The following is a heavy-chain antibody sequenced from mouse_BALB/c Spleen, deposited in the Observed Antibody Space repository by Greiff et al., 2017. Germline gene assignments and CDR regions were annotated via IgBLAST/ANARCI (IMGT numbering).Heavy chain of an antibody. D-gene: IGHD1-1*02. CDR1: GFTFSSFG. CDR3: ARWWSAMDY. Sequence: EVQRVESGGGLVQPGGSRKLSCAASGFTFSSFGMHWVRQAPEKGLEWVAYISSGSSTIYYADTVKGRFTISRDNPKNTLFLQMTSLRSEDTAMYYCARWWSAMDYWGQGTSVTVSS. CDR2: ISSGSSTI. J-gene: IGHJ4*01. V-gene: IGHV5-17*02.